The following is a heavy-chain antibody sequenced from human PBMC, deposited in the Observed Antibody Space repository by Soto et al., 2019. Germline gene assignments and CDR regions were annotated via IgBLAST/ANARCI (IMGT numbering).Heavy chain of an antibody. Sequence: QVQLVESGGGVVQPGGSLRLSCAASASIFKGHGMHWVRQAPGKGLEWVAIMRYDGSDEHYGDSVKGRFTISRDNSKNMLYLQMNSLRAEDTAVYYCARDGVGATTFFGFLEYWGQGTLVTVSS. V-gene: IGHV3-33*08. CDR2: MRYDGSDE. CDR3: ARDGVGATTFFGFLEY. CDR1: ASIFKGHG. D-gene: IGHD1-26*01. J-gene: IGHJ4*02.